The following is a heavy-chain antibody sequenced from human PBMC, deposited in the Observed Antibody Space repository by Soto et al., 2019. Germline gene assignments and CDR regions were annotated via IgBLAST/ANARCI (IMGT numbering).Heavy chain of an antibody. D-gene: IGHD3-10*01. Sequence: QVQLQESGPGLVKPSQTLSLTCTVSGASISRGAYYCSWIRQHPGKGLEWIGHMYYSGTTYYNPSLKARVIISVDTSKNQFSLKLTSVTAADTAVFFCARASITMARGPYMDVWGQGTTVTVSS. J-gene: IGHJ6*02. CDR2: MYYSGTT. CDR1: GASISRGAYY. V-gene: IGHV4-31*03. CDR3: ARASITMARGPYMDV.